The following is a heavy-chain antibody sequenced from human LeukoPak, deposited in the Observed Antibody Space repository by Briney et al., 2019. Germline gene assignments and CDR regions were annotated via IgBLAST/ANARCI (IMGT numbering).Heavy chain of an antibody. CDR2: IYTTGST. J-gene: IGHJ6*03. Sequence: SQTLSLSCTVSDGSISSGSYYWSWIRQPAGKGLEWMGRIYTTGSTNYNPSLKSRVTISEDTSKNQFSLKLSSVTAADTAVYYCARDSSDYYYYYMDVWGKGTTVTVSS. CDR3: ARDSSDYYYYYMDV. V-gene: IGHV4-61*02. CDR1: DGSISSGSYY.